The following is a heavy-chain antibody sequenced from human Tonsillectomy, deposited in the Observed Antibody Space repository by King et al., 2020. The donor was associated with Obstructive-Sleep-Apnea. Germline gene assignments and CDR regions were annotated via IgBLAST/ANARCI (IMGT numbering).Heavy chain of an antibody. D-gene: IGHD3-9*01. CDR2: ISYDGSNK. CDR1: GFTFSSYA. V-gene: IGHV3-30*04. CDR3: ARAYDILAERTRFDY. Sequence: HVQLVESGGGVVQPGRSLRLSCAASGFTFSSYAMHWVRQAPGKGLEWVAVISYDGSNKYYADSVKGRFTISRDNSKNTLYLQMNSLRAEDTAVYYCARAYDILAERTRFDYWGQGTLVPVSS. J-gene: IGHJ4*02.